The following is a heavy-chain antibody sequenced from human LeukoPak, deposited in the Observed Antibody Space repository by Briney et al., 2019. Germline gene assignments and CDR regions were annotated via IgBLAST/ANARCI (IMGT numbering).Heavy chain of an antibody. CDR2: ISYTGST. Sequence: PSETLSLTCIVTGGSIRSYDWSLIRQPPGKGLEWIGYISYTGSTNYNPSLKSRVTMSGDTPKNQFSLKLSSVTAADTAVYYCVRVGGSPLGALDIWGQGTMVTVSS. CDR3: VRVGGSPLGALDI. CDR1: GGSIRSYD. V-gene: IGHV4-59*01. J-gene: IGHJ3*02.